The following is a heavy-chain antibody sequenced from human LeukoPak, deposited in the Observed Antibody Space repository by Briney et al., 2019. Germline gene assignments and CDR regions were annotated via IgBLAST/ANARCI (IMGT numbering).Heavy chain of an antibody. CDR2: IYTSGST. D-gene: IGHD2-2*01. CDR3: ARANKLPRNCSSTSCYPVDAFDI. J-gene: IGHJ3*02. Sequence: SETLSLTCTVSGGSISSGSYYWSWIRQPAGKGLEWIGRIYTSGSTNYNPSLKSRVTISVDTSKNQFSLKLSSVTAADTAVYYCARANKLPRNCSSTSCYPVDAFDIWGQGTMVTVSS. CDR1: GGSISSGSYY. V-gene: IGHV4-61*02.